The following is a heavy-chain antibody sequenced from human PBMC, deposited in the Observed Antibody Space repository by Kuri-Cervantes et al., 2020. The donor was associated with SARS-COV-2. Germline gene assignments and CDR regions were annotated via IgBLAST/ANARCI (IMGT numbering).Heavy chain of an antibody. Sequence: SGPTLVKPPQTLTLTCTFSGFSLSTSGMCVSWIRQPPGKALEWLARIDWDDGKYYRTSLKTRLTISKDTSKNQVVLTMTNVDPVDTATYYCARIQAATVIADCWGQGALVTVSS. CDR3: ARIQAATVIADC. V-gene: IGHV2-70*11. J-gene: IGHJ4*02. D-gene: IGHD4-11*01. CDR2: IDWDDGK. CDR1: GFSLSTSGMC.